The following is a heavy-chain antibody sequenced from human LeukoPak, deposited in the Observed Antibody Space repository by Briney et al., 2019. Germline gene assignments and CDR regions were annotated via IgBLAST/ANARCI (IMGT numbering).Heavy chain of an antibody. CDR3: VKVTYDYCDYELDY. D-gene: IGHD4-17*01. Sequence: GGSLRLSCSASGFTFSSYAMHWVRQAPGKGLEYVAAISSNGGRTYYADSVKGRFTTSRDNSKNTLYLEVSSLRAEDTAVYYCVKVTYDYCDYELDYWGQGTLVTVSS. J-gene: IGHJ4*02. CDR2: ISSNGGRT. CDR1: GFTFSSYA. V-gene: IGHV3-64D*06.